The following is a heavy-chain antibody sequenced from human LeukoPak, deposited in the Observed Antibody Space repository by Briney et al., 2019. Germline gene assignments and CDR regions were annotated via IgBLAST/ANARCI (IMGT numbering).Heavy chain of an antibody. CDR2: INHSGST. J-gene: IGHJ4*02. D-gene: IGHD6-13*01. Sequence: SETLSFTCAVYGGSFSGYYWSWVRQPPGKGLEWIGEINHSGSTNYNPSLKSRVTISVDTSKNQFSLKLSSVTAADTAVYYCARGGRGSSSWPIDYWGQGTLVTVSS. CDR1: GGSFSGYY. V-gene: IGHV4-34*01. CDR3: ARGGRGSSSWPIDY.